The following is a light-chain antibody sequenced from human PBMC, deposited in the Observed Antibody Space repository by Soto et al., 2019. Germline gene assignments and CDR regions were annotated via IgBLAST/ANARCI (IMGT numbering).Light chain of an antibody. Sequence: DIKMTQSPSTLSGSVGDTVTITCRASQTISSWLEWYQQKRGKAPKLLIYKASTLKSGVPSRFRGSGSGTEFTLTISSLQPDDFATYYCQHYNSYSEAFGQGTKVDIK. V-gene: IGKV1-5*03. CDR1: QTISSW. CDR2: KAS. CDR3: QHYNSYSEA. J-gene: IGKJ1*01.